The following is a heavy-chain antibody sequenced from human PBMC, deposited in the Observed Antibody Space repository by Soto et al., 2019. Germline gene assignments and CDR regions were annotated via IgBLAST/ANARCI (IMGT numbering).Heavy chain of an antibody. V-gene: IGHV3-11*01. CDR3: ARGRRDSVWYYDY. CDR2: IGSSGTPI. J-gene: IGHJ4*02. Sequence: QVQLVASGGGLVKPGGSLRLSCAASGMSFSDYYMSWIRQAPGEGLKWVSYIGSSGTPIYHADSVKGRFTISKDNAKNLLYLQMNSLRAEDTAVYYCARGRRDSVWYYDYWGQGTLVTVSS. D-gene: IGHD6-19*01. CDR1: GMSFSDYY.